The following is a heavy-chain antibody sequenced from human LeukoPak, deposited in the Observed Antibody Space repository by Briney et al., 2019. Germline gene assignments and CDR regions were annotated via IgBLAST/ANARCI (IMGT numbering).Heavy chain of an antibody. CDR3: ARPGTGDY. V-gene: IGHV1-46*01. CDR1: GYTFVIYY. Sequence: SLKLSSTTSGYTFVIYYLYWVRQAPGQGLEWMGIINPSDGSTSYAQKLQGRVTLTRDTSTSTVYMELSSLRYEDTAVYYCARPGTGDYWGQGTLVTVSS. D-gene: IGHD1-7*01. CDR2: INPSDGST. J-gene: IGHJ4*02.